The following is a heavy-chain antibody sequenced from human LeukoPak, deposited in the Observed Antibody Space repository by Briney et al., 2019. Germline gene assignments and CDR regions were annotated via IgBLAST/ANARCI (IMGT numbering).Heavy chain of an antibody. J-gene: IGHJ2*01. CDR1: GGSFSGNY. CDR3: ARRPRRDGYKTFDL. Sequence: SETLSLTCAVYGGSFSGNYWSWIRQPPGKGLEWIGEINHSGSTNYNPSLKSRVTISLGTSKTQFSLRLSSVTAADAAVYYCARRPRRDGYKTFDLWGRGTLVTVSS. V-gene: IGHV4-34*01. CDR2: INHSGST. D-gene: IGHD5-24*01.